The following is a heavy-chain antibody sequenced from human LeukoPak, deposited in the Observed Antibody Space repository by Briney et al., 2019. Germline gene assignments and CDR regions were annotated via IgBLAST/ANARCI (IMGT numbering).Heavy chain of an antibody. CDR1: GFTFSSYA. CDR3: AKAVQRGITMVRGVISAFYY. D-gene: IGHD3-10*01. J-gene: IGHJ4*02. CDR2: ISGSGGST. V-gene: IGHV3-23*01. Sequence: GGSLRLSCAASGFTFSSYAMSWVRQAPGKGLEWVSAISGSGGSTYYADSVKGRFTISRDNSKNTLYLQMNSLRAEDTAVYYCAKAVQRGITMVRGVISAFYYWGQGTLVTVSS.